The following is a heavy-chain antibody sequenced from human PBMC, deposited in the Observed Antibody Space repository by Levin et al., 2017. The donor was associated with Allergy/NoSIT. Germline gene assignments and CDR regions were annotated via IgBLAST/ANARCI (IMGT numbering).Heavy chain of an antibody. CDR3: ARAVDDTGYYSLGY. D-gene: IGHD3-9*01. Sequence: SETLSLTCAVSGGSVSSGTYSWSWIRQPPGKGLEWIGYIYHSGSTYYNPSLRSRVTISVDRSKNQFSLKLSSVTAADTAVYYCARAVDDTGYYSLGYWGQGTLVTVSS. V-gene: IGHV4-30-2*01. CDR1: GGSVSSGTYS. CDR2: IYHSGST. J-gene: IGHJ4*02.